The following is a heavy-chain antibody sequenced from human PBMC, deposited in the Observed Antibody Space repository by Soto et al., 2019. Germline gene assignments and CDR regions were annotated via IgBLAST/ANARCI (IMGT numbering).Heavy chain of an antibody. V-gene: IGHV1-3*01. J-gene: IGHJ5*02. CDR1: GYTFTSYA. Sequence: GASVKVSCKASGYTFTSYAMHWVRQAPGQRLEWMGWINAGNGNTKYSQKFQGRVTITRHTSASTAYMELSSLRSEDTAVYYCARGKVVVATWNWFDPWGQGTLVTVSS. CDR2: INAGNGNT. D-gene: IGHD2-15*01. CDR3: ARGKVVVATWNWFDP.